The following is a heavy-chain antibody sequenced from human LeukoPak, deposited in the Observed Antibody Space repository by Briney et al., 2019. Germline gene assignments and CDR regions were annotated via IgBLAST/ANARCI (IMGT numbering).Heavy chain of an antibody. D-gene: IGHD6-13*01. CDR1: GGSFSGYY. V-gene: IGHV4-34*01. CDR3: ARLYRGSSSWYGFPGFDP. J-gene: IGHJ5*02. CDR2: INHSGST. Sequence: SETLSLTCAVYGGSFSGYYWSGIRQPPGRGLEWIGEINHSGSTNYNPSIKSRVTISVDTSKNQFSLKLSSVTAADTAVYYCARLYRGSSSWYGFPGFDPWGQGTLVTVSS.